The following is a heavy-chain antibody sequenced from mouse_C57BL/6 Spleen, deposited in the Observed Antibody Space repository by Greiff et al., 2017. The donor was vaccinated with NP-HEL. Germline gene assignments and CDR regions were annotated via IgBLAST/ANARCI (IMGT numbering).Heavy chain of an antibody. CDR1: GYTFTSYW. CDR2: INPSNGGT. J-gene: IGHJ4*01. Sequence: QVQLKESGTELVKPGASVKLSCKASGYTFTSYWMHWVKQRPGQGLEWIGNINPSNGGTNYNEKFKSKATLTVDKSSSTAYMQLSSLTSEDSAVYYCARTITTVVAKDAMDYWGQGTSVTVSS. D-gene: IGHD1-1*01. V-gene: IGHV1-53*01. CDR3: ARTITTVVAKDAMDY.